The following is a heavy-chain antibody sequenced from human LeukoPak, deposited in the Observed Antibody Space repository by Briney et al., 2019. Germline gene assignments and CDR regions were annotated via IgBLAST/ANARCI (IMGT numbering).Heavy chain of an antibody. Sequence: SETLSLTCTVSGGSVSSSSSYWNWIRQPPGKGLEWIGYIYYSGSTNYNPSLESRVTIPLDTSKNQFSLKLKSVTAADTAVYYCTRRRPGGDFDYWGQGTLVTVSS. V-gene: IGHV4-61*01. CDR3: TRRRPGGDFDY. CDR2: IYYSGST. D-gene: IGHD2-2*01. CDR1: GGSVSSSSSY. J-gene: IGHJ4*02.